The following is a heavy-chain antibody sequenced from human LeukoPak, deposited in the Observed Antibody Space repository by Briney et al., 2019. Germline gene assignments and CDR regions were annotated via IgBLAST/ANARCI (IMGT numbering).Heavy chain of an antibody. CDR1: GGSISSGYYY. J-gene: IGHJ4*02. CDR2: IYYSGST. D-gene: IGHD5-24*01. Sequence: PSQTLSLTCTVSGGSISSGYYYWSSIRQPPGKGLDLIGYIYYSGSTYYNPSLKSRVTISVDTSKNQFSLKLSSVTAAETAVYYCARIRRDGYNLDYWGQGTLVNVSS. V-gene: IGHV4-30-4*01. CDR3: ARIRRDGYNLDY.